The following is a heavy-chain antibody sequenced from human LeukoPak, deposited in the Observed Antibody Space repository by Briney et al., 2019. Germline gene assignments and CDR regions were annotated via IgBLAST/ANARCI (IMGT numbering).Heavy chain of an antibody. D-gene: IGHD3-10*01. CDR1: GFTFSSYG. V-gene: IGHV3-30*02. CDR3: ASFRYAVLWFGEVGS. Sequence: PGGSLRLSCAASGFTFSSYGMHWVRQAPGKGLEWVAFIRYDGSNKYYADSVKGRFTISRDNSKNTLYLQMNSLRAEDTAVYYCASFRYAVLWFGEVGSWGQGTLVTVSS. J-gene: IGHJ4*02. CDR2: IRYDGSNK.